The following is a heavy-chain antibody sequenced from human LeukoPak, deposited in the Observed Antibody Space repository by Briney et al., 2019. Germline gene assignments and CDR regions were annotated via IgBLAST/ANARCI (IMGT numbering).Heavy chain of an antibody. V-gene: IGHV3-15*05. CDR1: GFTFSNAW. Sequence: GGSLRPSCAASGFTFSNAWMSWVRQAPGKGLEWVGRIKSKTDGGTTDYAAPVKGRFIISRDDSKDTLYLQMDSLKTDDTAVYYCTTAGSTSCFYWGRGTLVTVSS. D-gene: IGHD2-2*01. CDR3: TTAGSTSCFY. J-gene: IGHJ4*02. CDR2: IKSKTDGGTT.